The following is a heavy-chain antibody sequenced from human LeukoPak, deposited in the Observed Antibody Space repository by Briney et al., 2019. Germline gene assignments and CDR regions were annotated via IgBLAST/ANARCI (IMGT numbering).Heavy chain of an antibody. Sequence: GGSLRLSCAASGFTFSSYAMSWVRQAPGKGLEWVSTISGSGGSTYYADSVKGRFTISRDNSKDTLYLQMNSLRAEDTAVYYCAKLGYCSSTSCGGFDYWGQGTLVTVSS. V-gene: IGHV3-23*01. CDR2: ISGSGGST. CDR3: AKLGYCSSTSCGGFDY. J-gene: IGHJ4*02. D-gene: IGHD2-2*01. CDR1: GFTFSSYA.